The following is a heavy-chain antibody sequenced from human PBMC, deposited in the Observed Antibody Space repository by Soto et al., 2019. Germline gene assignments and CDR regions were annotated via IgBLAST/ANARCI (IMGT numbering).Heavy chain of an antibody. Sequence: GGSLRLSCAASGFTFSSYAMSWVRKAPGKGLEWVSAISGSGGSTYYADSVKGRFTISRDNSKNTLYLQMNSLRAEDTAVYYCAKDEYYYDSSGYSGPYGMDVWGQGTTVTVSS. J-gene: IGHJ6*02. D-gene: IGHD3-22*01. V-gene: IGHV3-23*01. CDR2: ISGSGGST. CDR1: GFTFSSYA. CDR3: AKDEYYYDSSGYSGPYGMDV.